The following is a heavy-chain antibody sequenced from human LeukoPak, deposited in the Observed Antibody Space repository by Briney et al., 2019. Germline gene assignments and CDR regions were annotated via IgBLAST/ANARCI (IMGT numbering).Heavy chain of an antibody. CDR2: ISYNSDTI. V-gene: IGHV3-9*01. CDR1: GFTFDDYA. Sequence: GGSLRLSCAASGFTFDDYAMHWVRQAPGKGLEWVSGISYNSDTIAYADSVKGRFTISRDNAKNSLYLQMNSLRTEDTALYYCAKDYCGGDCYSGWYFDLWGRGTLVTVSS. D-gene: IGHD2-21*02. J-gene: IGHJ2*01. CDR3: AKDYCGGDCYSGWYFDL.